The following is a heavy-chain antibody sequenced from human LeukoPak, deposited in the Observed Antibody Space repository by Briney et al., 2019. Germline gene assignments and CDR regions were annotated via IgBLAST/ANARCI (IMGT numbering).Heavy chain of an antibody. Sequence: GRSLRLSCAASGFTFSSYGMHWVRQAPGKGLEWVAVISYDGSNKYYADSVKGRFTISRDNSKNTLYLQMNSLRAEDTAVYYCAKLAYCGGDCYSKDLEIFDYWGQGTLVTVSS. CDR2: ISYDGSNK. V-gene: IGHV3-30*18. CDR1: GFTFSSYG. J-gene: IGHJ4*02. D-gene: IGHD2-21*02. CDR3: AKLAYCGGDCYSKDLEIFDY.